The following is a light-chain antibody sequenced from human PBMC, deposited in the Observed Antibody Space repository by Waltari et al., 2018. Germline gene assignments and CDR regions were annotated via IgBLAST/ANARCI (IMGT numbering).Light chain of an antibody. CDR2: GAS. Sequence: EIVLTQSPGTLSLSPGERATLSCSASQSVCRSFAWYQQNPGRAPRLLIYGASSRATGVPDRFIVSGSGTDFSLTISRLEPEDFAVYYCQHYVRLPVTFGQGTKVEIK. J-gene: IGKJ1*01. CDR3: QHYVRLPVT. CDR1: QSVCRS. V-gene: IGKV3-20*01.